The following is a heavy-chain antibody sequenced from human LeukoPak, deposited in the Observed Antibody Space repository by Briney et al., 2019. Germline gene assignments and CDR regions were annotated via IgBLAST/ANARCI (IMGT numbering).Heavy chain of an antibody. CDR1: GFTFSSYG. J-gene: IGHJ4*02. CDR3: AKDHDVWGSYRYPDY. D-gene: IGHD3-16*02. CDR2: IRYDGSNK. Sequence: GGSLRLSCAASGFTFSSYGMHWVRQAPGKGLEWVAFIRYDGSNKYYADSVKGRFTISRDNSKNTLYLQMNSLRAEDTAVYYCAKDHDVWGSYRYPDYWGQGTLVTVSS. V-gene: IGHV3-30*02.